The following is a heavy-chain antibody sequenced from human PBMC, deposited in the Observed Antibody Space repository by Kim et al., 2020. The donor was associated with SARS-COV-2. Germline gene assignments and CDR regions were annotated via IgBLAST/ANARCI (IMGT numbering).Heavy chain of an antibody. CDR2: ISGSVGST. CDR3: AKDGVDYGGNFGGY. CDR1: GFTFSSYA. J-gene: IGHJ4*02. V-gene: IGHV3-23*01. D-gene: IGHD4-17*01. Sequence: GGSLRLSCAASGFTFSSYAMSWVRQAPGKGLEWVSAISGSVGSTYYADSVKGRFTISRDNSKNTLHLQMNSLRAEDTAVYYCAKDGVDYGGNFGGYWGQGTLVTVSS.